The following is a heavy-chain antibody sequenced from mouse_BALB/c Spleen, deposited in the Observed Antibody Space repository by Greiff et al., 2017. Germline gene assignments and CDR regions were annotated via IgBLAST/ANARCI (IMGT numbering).Heavy chain of an antibody. V-gene: IGHV2-6-7*01. CDR2: IWGDGST. D-gene: IGHD2-14*01. CDR3: ARDNAYYRYDEGDYYAMDY. CDR1: GFSLTGYG. Sequence: QVQLKESGPGLVAPSQSLSITCTVSGFSLTGYGVNWVRQPPGKGLEWLGMIWGDGSTDYNSALKSRLSISKDNSKSQVFLKMNSLQTDDTARYYCARDNAYYRYDEGDYYAMDYWGQGTSVTVSS. J-gene: IGHJ4*01.